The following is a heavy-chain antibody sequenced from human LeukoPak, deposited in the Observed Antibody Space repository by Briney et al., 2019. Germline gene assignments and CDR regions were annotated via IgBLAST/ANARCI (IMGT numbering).Heavy chain of an antibody. CDR3: ARKGARSRLGGYKYDAFDI. J-gene: IGHJ3*02. Sequence: PSETLSLTCTVSGGSISSYYWSWIRQPPGKGLEWIGYIYYSGSTNYNPSLKSRVTISVDTSKNQFSLKLSSVTAADTAVYYCARKGARSRLGGYKYDAFDIWGQGTMVTVSS. V-gene: IGHV4-59*12. D-gene: IGHD5-24*01. CDR1: GGSISSYY. CDR2: IYYSGST.